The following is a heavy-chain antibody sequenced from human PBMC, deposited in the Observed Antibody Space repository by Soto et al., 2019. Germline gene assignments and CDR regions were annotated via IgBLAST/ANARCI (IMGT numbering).Heavy chain of an antibody. D-gene: IGHD6-6*01. CDR2: MNPNSGNT. J-gene: IGHJ6*02. V-gene: IGHV1-8*01. CDR3: ASPIAARRYYYYGMDV. CDR1: GYTFTSYD. Sequence: QVQLVQSGAEVKKPGASVKVSCKASGYTFTSYDINWVRQATGQGLEWMGWMNPNSGNTGYAQKFQGRVTMTRNTSISTAYMELSGLRSEDTAVYYCASPIAARRYYYYGMDVWGQGTTVTVSS.